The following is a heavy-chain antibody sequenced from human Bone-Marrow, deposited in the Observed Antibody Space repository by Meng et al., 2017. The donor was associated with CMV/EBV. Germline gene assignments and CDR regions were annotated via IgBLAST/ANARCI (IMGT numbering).Heavy chain of an antibody. CDR2: IIPIFGTA. CDR1: GGTFSSYA. CDR3: VRERGQMHLTNYYYYGMDV. Sequence: SVKVSCKASGGTFSSYAISWVRQAPGQGLEWMGGIIPIFGTANYAQKFQGRVTITTDESTSTAYMELSSLRSEDTAVYYCVRERGQMHLTNYYYYGMDVWGQGTTVTVSS. V-gene: IGHV1-69*05. J-gene: IGHJ6*02. D-gene: IGHD1-1*01.